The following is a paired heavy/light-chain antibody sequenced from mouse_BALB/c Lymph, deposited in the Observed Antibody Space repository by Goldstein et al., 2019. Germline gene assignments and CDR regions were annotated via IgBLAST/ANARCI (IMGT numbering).Light chain of an antibody. CDR3: QQRSSYPYT. V-gene: IGKV4-57*01. J-gene: IGKJ2*01. Sequence: QIVLTQSPTIMSASPGEKVTVTCSASSSVSYMHWFQQKPGTSPKLWIYSTSYLSSGVPARFSGSGSGTSYSLTISRMEAEDAATYYCQQRSSYPYTFGGGTKLEI. CDR2: STS. CDR1: SSVSY.
Heavy chain of an antibody. CDR3: AKRGVIYYDYGDYAMDY. CDR2: INPNNGGT. CDR1: GYTFTDYN. J-gene: IGHJ4*01. V-gene: IGHV1-18*01. Sequence: EVLLQQSGPELVKPGASVKIPCKASGYTFTDYNMDWVKQSHGKSLEWIGDINPNNGGTIYNQKFKGKATLTVDKSSSTAYMELRSLTSEDTAVYYCAKRGVIYYDYGDYAMDYWGQGTSVTVSS. D-gene: IGHD2-4*01.